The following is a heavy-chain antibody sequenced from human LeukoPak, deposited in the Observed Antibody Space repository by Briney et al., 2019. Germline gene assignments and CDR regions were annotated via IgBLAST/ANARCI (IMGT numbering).Heavy chain of an antibody. Sequence: PSETLSLTCSVSGGSISNYYWSWVRQPPGKGLEWIGYIQNSVTSYTDNPSLQSRVTISVDTSKNQFSLRVTSVTAADTAVYYCVRSPQLDPWGQGTLVTVSS. V-gene: IGHV4-59*01. CDR1: GGSISNYY. J-gene: IGHJ5*02. CDR2: IQNSVTSY. CDR3: VRSPQLDP.